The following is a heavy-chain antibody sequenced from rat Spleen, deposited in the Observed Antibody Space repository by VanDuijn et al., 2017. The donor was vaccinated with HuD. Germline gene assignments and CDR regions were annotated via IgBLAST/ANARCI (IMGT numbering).Heavy chain of an antibody. CDR3: TRDRNYDGYYHYYVMDA. CDR2: ITNTGGST. V-gene: IGHV5-31*01. J-gene: IGHJ4*01. CDR1: GFTFNNYW. Sequence: EVQLVESGGGLVQPGRSLKLSCVASGFTFNNYWMTWIRQAPGKGLEWVASITNTGGSTYYPDSVKGRFTISRDNAKSTLYLQMNSLRSEDTATYYCTRDRNYDGYYHYYVMDAWGQGASVTVSS. D-gene: IGHD1-12*03.